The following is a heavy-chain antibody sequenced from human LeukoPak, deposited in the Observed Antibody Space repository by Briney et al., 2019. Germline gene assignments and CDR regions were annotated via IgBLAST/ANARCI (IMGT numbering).Heavy chain of an antibody. CDR3: ASRELTGYYYYYMDV. J-gene: IGHJ6*03. CDR1: GYTFTSYD. CDR2: MNPNSGNT. Sequence: ASVKVSCKASGYTFTSYDINWVRQATGQGLEWMGWMNPNSGNTGYAQKFQGRVTITRNTSISTAYMELSSLRSEDTAVYYCASRELTGYYYYYMDVWGKGTTVTVSS. D-gene: IGHD5-24*01. V-gene: IGHV1-8*03.